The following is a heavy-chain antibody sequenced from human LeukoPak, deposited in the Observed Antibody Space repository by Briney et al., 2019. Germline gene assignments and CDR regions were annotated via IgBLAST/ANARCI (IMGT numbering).Heavy chain of an antibody. CDR3: ARATYDFWSGYGYFDY. V-gene: IGHV4-30-2*01. CDR2: IYHSGST. CDR1: GGSISSGGYS. Sequence: PSETLSLTCAVSGGSISSGGYSWSWIRQPPGKGLEWIGYIYHSGSTYYNPSLESRVTISVDRSKNQFSLKLSSVTAADTAVYYCARATYDFWSGYGYFDYWGQGTLVTVSS. J-gene: IGHJ4*02. D-gene: IGHD3-3*01.